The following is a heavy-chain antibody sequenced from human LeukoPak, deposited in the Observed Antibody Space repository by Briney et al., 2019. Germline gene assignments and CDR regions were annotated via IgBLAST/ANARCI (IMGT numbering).Heavy chain of an antibody. Sequence: ASVKVSCKASGYTFTNYYIHWVRQAPGQGLECMGIINPSGGSTSYAQKFQGRVTMTRDMSTSTVYMELSSLRSEDTAVYYCARGGVGATTYVWFDPWGQGTLVTVSS. J-gene: IGHJ5*02. CDR3: ARGGVGATTYVWFDP. V-gene: IGHV1-46*01. CDR1: GYTFTNYY. CDR2: INPSGGST. D-gene: IGHD1-26*01.